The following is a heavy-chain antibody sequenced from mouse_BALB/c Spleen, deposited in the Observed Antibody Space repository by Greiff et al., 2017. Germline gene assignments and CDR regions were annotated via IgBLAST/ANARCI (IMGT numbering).Heavy chain of an antibody. CDR1: GYTFTSYW. CDR3: ARADYDYAYYYAMDY. D-gene: IGHD2-4*01. Sequence: VHLVESGAELAKPGASVKMSCKASGYTFTSYWMHWVKQRPGQGLEWIGYINPSTGYTEYNQKFKDKATLTADKSSSTAYMQLSSLTSEDSAVYYCARADYDYAYYYAMDYWGQGTSVTVSS. J-gene: IGHJ4*01. V-gene: IGHV1-7*01. CDR2: INPSTGYT.